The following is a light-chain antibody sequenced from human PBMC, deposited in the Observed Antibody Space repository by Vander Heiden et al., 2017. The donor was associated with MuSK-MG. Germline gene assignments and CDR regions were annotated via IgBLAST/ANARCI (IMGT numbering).Light chain of an antibody. Sequence: DIQMTQSPSAMSASVGDRVTITCRASQGISNSLVWFQQKPGKVPRRLIYDASNFQSAVPSRLTRCPSGTEFTLTISSLQPEHFTTYYCRQHNTHSLTFGGGTKLELK. CDR3: RQHNTHSLT. V-gene: IGKV1-17*03. CDR2: DAS. CDR1: QGISNS. J-gene: IGKJ4*01.